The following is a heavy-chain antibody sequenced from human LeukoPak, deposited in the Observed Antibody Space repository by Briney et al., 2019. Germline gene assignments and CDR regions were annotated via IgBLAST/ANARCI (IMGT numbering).Heavy chain of an antibody. Sequence: SETLSLTCTVSGDSISSAHWWSWVRQAPEKGLEWIGEIYHSGTTNYNPTLKSRVTTLVDKSKNQFSLELNSVTAADTAIYYCARGLGSNSPRNWFDPWGQGILVTISS. D-gene: IGHD1-26*01. CDR2: IYHSGTT. CDR1: GDSISSAHW. J-gene: IGHJ5*02. CDR3: ARGLGSNSPRNWFDP. V-gene: IGHV4-4*02.